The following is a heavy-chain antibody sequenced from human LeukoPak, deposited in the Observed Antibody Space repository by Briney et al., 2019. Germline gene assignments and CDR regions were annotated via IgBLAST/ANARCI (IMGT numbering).Heavy chain of an antibody. CDR3: ARELPPVVTYYFDY. V-gene: IGHV3-21*01. J-gene: IGHJ4*02. CDR1: GFPFSSYY. D-gene: IGHD3-22*01. Sequence: GGSLRLSCAASGFPFSSYYVNWVRQAPGKGLEWVSCISSRSTYIFYSDSVRGRFAISRDDARNSLHLQLNSLRAEDTAVYYCARELPPVVTYYFDYWGQGTLVTVSS. CDR2: ISSRSTYI.